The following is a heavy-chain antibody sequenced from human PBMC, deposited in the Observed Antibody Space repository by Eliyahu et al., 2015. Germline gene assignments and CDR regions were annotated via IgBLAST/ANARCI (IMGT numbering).Heavy chain of an antibody. CDR2: INSDGTSA. J-gene: IGHJ4*02. CDR1: GFPFGGYW. V-gene: IGHV3-74*01. Sequence: DVELVESGGGIVQPGGSLRLSGXTSGFPFGGYWMHWVRQSPGTGLVWVAHINSDGTSATYADSVQGRFSISRDNAKNTLYLHLNTLRGEDTGLYYCVRSYQRYFDNWGQGTLVTVSS. CDR3: VRSYQRYFDN.